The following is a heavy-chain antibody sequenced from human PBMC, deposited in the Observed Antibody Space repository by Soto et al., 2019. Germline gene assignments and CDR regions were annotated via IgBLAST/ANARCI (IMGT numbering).Heavy chain of an antibody. CDR2: ISGSGGST. Sequence: GGSLRLSCAASGFTFSSYAMSWVRQAPGKGLEWVSAISGSGGSTYYADSVKGRFTISRDNSKNTLYLQMNSLRAEDTAVYYCANLKTRGGSSRNVDDYWGQGTLVTVSS. D-gene: IGHD6-6*01. CDR1: GFTFSSYA. CDR3: ANLKTRGGSSRNVDDY. J-gene: IGHJ4*02. V-gene: IGHV3-23*01.